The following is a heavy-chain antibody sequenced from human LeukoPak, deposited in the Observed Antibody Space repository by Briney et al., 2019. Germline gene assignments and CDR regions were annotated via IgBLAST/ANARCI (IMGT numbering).Heavy chain of an antibody. CDR3: ARGGRFLEWLPAYG. Sequence: ASVKVSCKASGYTFTDYYMHWVRQAPGQGLEWMGWINPNSSGTKYVQKFQGRVTMIRDTSINTAYMELSRLRSDDTAVYYCARGGRFLEWLPAYGWGQGTLVTVSS. D-gene: IGHD3-3*01. CDR2: INPNSSGT. CDR1: GYTFTDYY. J-gene: IGHJ4*02. V-gene: IGHV1-2*02.